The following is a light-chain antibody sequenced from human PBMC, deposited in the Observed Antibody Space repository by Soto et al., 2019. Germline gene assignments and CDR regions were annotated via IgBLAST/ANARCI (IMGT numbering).Light chain of an antibody. CDR1: QSMRSN. Sequence: IMMTQSPATVSLSPGERATLSCRASQSMRSNVAWYQQKPGQAPRLLIYGASTRATGIPARFSGSGSGTEFTLTISSLQSEDFAVYYCQQYNNWPLTFGGGTKVDVK. J-gene: IGKJ4*01. CDR2: GAS. CDR3: QQYNNWPLT. V-gene: IGKV3-15*01.